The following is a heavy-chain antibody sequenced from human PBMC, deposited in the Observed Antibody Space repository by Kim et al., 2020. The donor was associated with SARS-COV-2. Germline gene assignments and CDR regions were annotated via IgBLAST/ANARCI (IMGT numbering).Heavy chain of an antibody. D-gene: IGHD1-26*01. Sequence: ASVKVSCKASGYTFGRYGISWVRQAPGQGFEWMGWIGGDNDDTNYAQKFQGRVTLSTDTFTNIAYMELTSLRSDDTAVYYCAREWDIRIENDCFDPWGQGTLVIVS. J-gene: IGHJ5*02. CDR3: AREWDIRIENDCFDP. V-gene: IGHV1-18*04. CDR2: IGGDNDDT. CDR1: GYTFGRYG.